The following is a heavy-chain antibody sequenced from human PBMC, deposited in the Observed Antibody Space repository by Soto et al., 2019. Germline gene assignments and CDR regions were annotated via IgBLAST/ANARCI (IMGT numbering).Heavy chain of an antibody. CDR2: IYMSGST. V-gene: IGHV4-4*07. CDR1: GGSISSNY. Sequence: QVQLQESGPGLVKPSETLSLTCTVFGGSISSNYWTWIRQTAGKGLEWIGRIYMSGSTNYNPSLKSRVPMSMDTSNNQFSLKLRFVTAADTAVYYCASLQNNWFDPWGQGTLVTVSS. J-gene: IGHJ5*02. CDR3: ASLQNNWFDP.